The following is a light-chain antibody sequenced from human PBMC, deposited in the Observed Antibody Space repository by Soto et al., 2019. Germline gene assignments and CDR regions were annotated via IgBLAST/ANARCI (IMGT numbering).Light chain of an antibody. CDR2: EVT. Sequence: QSVLTQPASVSGSPGQSITISCTGTSSDVGGYNYVSWYPQHPSKAPKVMIYEVTNRPSGVSNRFSGSKSGNTASLTISGLQAEDEADYYCSSYTSSTTRVFGGGTQLTVL. CDR1: SSDVGGYNY. CDR3: SSYTSSTTRV. V-gene: IGLV2-14*01. J-gene: IGLJ3*02.